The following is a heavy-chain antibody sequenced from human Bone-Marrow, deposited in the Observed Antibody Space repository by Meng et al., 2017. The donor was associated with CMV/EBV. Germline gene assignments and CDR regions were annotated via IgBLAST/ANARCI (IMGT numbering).Heavy chain of an antibody. Sequence: GGSLRLSCEASGFTFSNCNMNWVRQAPGKGLEWVSWISSTSGTIYYADSVKGRFTISRDNTKNSVYLQMNSLRAEDTAVYYCARSTSLTFDYWGQGTLVTVSS. CDR1: GFTFSNCN. CDR3: ARSTSLTFDY. D-gene: IGHD2-2*01. V-gene: IGHV3-48*04. CDR2: ISSTSGTI. J-gene: IGHJ4*02.